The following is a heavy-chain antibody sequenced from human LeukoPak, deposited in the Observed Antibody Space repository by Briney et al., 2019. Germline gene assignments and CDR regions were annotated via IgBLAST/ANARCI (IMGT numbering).Heavy chain of an antibody. J-gene: IGHJ3*02. CDR1: GLTFDDYA. CDR3: AKAQYYYDSSGRPSRAFDI. Sequence: GGSLRLSCVASGLTFDDYAMHWARQAPGKGLEWVSLISGDGGSTYYADSVKGRFTISRDNSKNSLYLQMNSLRTEDTAFYYCAKAQYYYDSSGRPSRAFDIWGQGTMVTVSS. CDR2: ISGDGGST. D-gene: IGHD3-22*01. V-gene: IGHV3-43*02.